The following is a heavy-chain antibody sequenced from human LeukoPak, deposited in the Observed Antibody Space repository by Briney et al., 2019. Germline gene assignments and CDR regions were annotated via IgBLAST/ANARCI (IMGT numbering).Heavy chain of an antibody. D-gene: IGHD6-13*01. CDR3: ARDSEQELVLGAFDI. CDR1: GFTVSTYY. CDR2: IFADGSI. J-gene: IGHJ3*02. V-gene: IGHV3-66*01. Sequence: GGSLRLSCAASGFTVSTYYMNWVRQAPGEGLEWVSVIFADGSIHYADSVKGRFTISRDNSKNTLYLQMNSLRVEDTAVYYCARDSEQELVLGAFDIWGQGTMVTVSS.